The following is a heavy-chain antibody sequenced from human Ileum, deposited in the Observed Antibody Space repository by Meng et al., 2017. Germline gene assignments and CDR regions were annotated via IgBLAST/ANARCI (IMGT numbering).Heavy chain of an antibody. Sequence: QLQLQQSGPVLVKPSQTLSLTCAVSGGSVSSNIAAWNWIRQSPLRGLEWLGRTYYRSKWYSEYAVSVKSRISITPDTSKNQFSLQMNSVTPEDTAVYYCASGSGSLDYWGPGTLVTVSS. J-gene: IGHJ4*02. CDR3: ASGSGSLDY. V-gene: IGHV6-1*01. D-gene: IGHD3-3*01. CDR2: TYYRSKWYS. CDR1: GGSVSSNIAA.